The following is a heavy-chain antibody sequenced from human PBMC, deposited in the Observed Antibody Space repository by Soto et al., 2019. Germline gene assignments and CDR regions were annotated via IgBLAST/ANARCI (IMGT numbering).Heavy chain of an antibody. CDR2: TYYRSKWYN. Sequence: WIRRSPSRGLEWLGRTYYRSKWYNDYAVSVKSRITINPDTSKNQFSLQLYSVTPEDTAVYYCGRGITIFGVVIISEAERHYYFDYWGQGTLVTVSS. CDR3: GRGITIFGVVIISEAERHYYFDY. J-gene: IGHJ4*02. V-gene: IGHV6-1*01. D-gene: IGHD3-3*01.